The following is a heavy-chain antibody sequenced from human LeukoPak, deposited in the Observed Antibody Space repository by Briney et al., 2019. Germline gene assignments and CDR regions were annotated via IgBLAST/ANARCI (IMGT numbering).Heavy chain of an antibody. CDR2: IDPSDSYT. D-gene: IGHD5-12*01. Sequence: GESLQISCKGYRYSFTSYWISWVRQMPGKGLEWMGRIDPSDSYTNYSPSFQGHVTISADKSISTAYLQWSSLKASDTAMYYCASALYSGYDYYFDYWGQGTLVTVSS. CDR3: ASALYSGYDYYFDY. CDR1: RYSFTSYW. V-gene: IGHV5-10-1*01. J-gene: IGHJ4*02.